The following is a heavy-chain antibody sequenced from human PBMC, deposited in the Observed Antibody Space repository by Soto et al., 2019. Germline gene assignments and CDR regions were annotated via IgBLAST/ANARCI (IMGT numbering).Heavy chain of an antibody. D-gene: IGHD3-22*01. CDR2: ISWNSGSI. J-gene: IGHJ6*02. CDR3: AKGDYYDSSGYYYYSYYYYGMDV. CDR1: GFTFDDYA. Sequence: GGSLRLSCAASGFTFDDYAMHWVRQAPGKGLEWVSGISWNSGSIGYADSVKGRFTISRDNAKNSLYLQMNSLRAEDTALYYCAKGDYYDSSGYYYYSYYYYGMDVWGQGTTVTVSS. V-gene: IGHV3-9*01.